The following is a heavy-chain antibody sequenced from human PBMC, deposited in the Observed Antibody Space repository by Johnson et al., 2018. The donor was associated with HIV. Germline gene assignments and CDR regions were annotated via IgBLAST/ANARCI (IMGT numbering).Heavy chain of an antibody. CDR3: AKDKAVGATHYFAFDI. V-gene: IGHV3-20*04. J-gene: IGHJ3*02. D-gene: IGHD1-26*01. CDR1: GFKLYEYD. Sequence: VESGGDVVRPGGSLRISCVASGFKLYEYDVSWVRQVPGKGLEWVSGINWSGGGTAYADSVKGRFTVSSDNAKNSLYLQMNSLRAEDTALYYCAKDKAVGATHYFAFDIWGQGTMVTVSS. CDR2: INWSGGGT.